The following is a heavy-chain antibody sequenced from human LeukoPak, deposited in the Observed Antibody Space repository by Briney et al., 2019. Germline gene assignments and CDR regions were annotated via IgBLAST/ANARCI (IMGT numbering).Heavy chain of an antibody. J-gene: IGHJ3*02. CDR1: GYTFTSYY. V-gene: IGHV1-46*01. Sequence: GASMKLSCKASGYTFTSYYMHWVRHAPGQGLEWMGIINPSVGSTSYAQKFQGRVTMTRDMSTSTVYMELSSLRSEDTAVYYCASRVSDYGSGSFESDAFDIWGQGTLVTVSS. CDR2: INPSVGST. D-gene: IGHD3-10*01. CDR3: ASRVSDYGSGSFESDAFDI.